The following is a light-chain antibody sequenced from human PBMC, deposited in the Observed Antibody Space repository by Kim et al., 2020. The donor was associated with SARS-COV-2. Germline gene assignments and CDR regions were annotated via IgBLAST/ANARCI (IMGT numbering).Light chain of an antibody. Sequence: AIQLPQSPSSLSASVGDRVTITCRVSQGISSALAWYQQKPGKAPKMLIYDASTLESGVPSRFNGSGSGTDFTLTISSLQPEDSATYFWQQFNNYPPTFGQGTKLEI. CDR2: DAS. V-gene: IGKV1D-13*01. CDR3: QQFNNYPPT. CDR1: QGISSA. J-gene: IGKJ2*01.